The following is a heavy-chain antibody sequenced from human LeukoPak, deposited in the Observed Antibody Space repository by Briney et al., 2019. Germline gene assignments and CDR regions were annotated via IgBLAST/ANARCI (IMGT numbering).Heavy chain of an antibody. Sequence: GESLKISCKGSGYTFTSYWIAWVRQMPGKGLEWMGIIYPGDSDTRYSPSFQGQVTISADKSISTAYMQWSSLKTSDTAIYYCARSFRGGSLDVWGQGTTVTVSS. D-gene: IGHD1-1*01. CDR2: IYPGDSDT. V-gene: IGHV5-51*01. CDR3: ARSFRGGSLDV. CDR1: GYTFTSYW. J-gene: IGHJ6*02.